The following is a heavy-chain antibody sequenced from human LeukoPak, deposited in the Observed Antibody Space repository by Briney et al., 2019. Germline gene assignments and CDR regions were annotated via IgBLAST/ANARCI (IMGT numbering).Heavy chain of an antibody. CDR3: AKATGITMIVVVPRYFDY. J-gene: IGHJ4*02. CDR2: ISGSGRST. CDR1: GFTFRRYA. V-gene: IGHV3-23*01. D-gene: IGHD3-22*01. Sequence: GGALRLSCAGPGFTFRRYAMRWGRQAPGEGVGGGSGISGSGRSTYYADSVKGRFTISRDDSKNTLYLQMNSLRAEDTAVYYCAKATGITMIVVVPRYFDYWGQGTLVAVSS.